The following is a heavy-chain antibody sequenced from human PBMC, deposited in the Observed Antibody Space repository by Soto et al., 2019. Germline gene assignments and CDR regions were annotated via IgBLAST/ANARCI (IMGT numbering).Heavy chain of an antibody. CDR2: IVVGSGNT. D-gene: IGHD4-4*01. Sequence: SVQVSCKASGFTFTSSAVQWVRQARGQRLEWIGWIVVGSGNTNYAQKFQERVTITRDMSTSTAYMELSSLRSEDTAVYYCAAGTGNSGGYYYYGMDVWGQGTTVTVS. CDR3: AAGTGNSGGYYYYGMDV. CDR1: GFTFTSSA. V-gene: IGHV1-58*01. J-gene: IGHJ6*02.